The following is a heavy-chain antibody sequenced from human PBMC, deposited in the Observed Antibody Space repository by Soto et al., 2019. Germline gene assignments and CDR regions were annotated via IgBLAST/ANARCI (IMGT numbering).Heavy chain of an antibody. V-gene: IGHV3-74*01. Sequence: EVQLVESGGGIVQPGGSLRLSCAASGFTFSSYWMHWVRQAPGKGLVWVSRIYSDGSDTRYADSVKGRFTISRDNAKNTLYLQMNSLRGEDTAVYYCARDLPEGGFDYWGQGTLVTVSS. CDR1: GFTFSSYW. D-gene: IGHD3-16*01. CDR2: IYSDGSDT. CDR3: ARDLPEGGFDY. J-gene: IGHJ4*02.